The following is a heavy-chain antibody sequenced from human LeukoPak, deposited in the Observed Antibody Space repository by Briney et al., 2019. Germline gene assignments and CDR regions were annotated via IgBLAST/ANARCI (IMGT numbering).Heavy chain of an antibody. V-gene: IGHV3-15*01. Sequence: GGSLRLSCVGSGFTFSNAWMTWVRQAPGKGLEWVGRIKSKSDGETIDCAVPVKGRFSISRDDSKNTLYLQMNGLTAEDTAVYYCAKDRGYWGQGTLVTVSS. CDR2: IKSKSDGETI. J-gene: IGHJ4*02. CDR1: GFTFSNAW. CDR3: AKDRGY.